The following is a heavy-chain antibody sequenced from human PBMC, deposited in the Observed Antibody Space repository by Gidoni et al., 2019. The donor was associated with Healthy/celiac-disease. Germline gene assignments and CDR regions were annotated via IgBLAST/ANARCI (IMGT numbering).Heavy chain of an antibody. J-gene: IGHJ4*02. CDR1: GFPFSSYS. CDR3: ARWGYGDSFGNY. Sequence: EVQLVESGGGLVKPGGSLRLSCAASGFPFSSYSMNWVRQAPGKGLEWVSSISSSSSYIYYADSVKGRFTISRDNAKNSLYLQMNSLRAEDTAVYYCARWGYGDSFGNYWGQGTLVTVSS. V-gene: IGHV3-21*01. CDR2: ISSSSSYI. D-gene: IGHD4-17*01.